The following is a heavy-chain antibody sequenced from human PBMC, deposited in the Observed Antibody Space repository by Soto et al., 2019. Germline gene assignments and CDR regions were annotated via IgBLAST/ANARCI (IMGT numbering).Heavy chain of an antibody. D-gene: IGHD3-10*01. CDR1: GGSISSSSYY. J-gene: IGHJ4*02. CDR3: ARQKSTAQSRYYYGSGIGY. Sequence: SETLSLTCTVSGGSISSSSYYWGWIRQPPGKGLEWIGSIYYSGSTYYNPSLKSRVTISVDTSKNQFSLKLSSVTAADTAVYYCARQKSTAQSRYYYGSGIGYWGQGTLVTVSS. CDR2: IYYSGST. V-gene: IGHV4-39*01.